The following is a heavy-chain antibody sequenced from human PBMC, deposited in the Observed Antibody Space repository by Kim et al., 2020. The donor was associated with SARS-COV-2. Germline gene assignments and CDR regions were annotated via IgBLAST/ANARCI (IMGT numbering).Heavy chain of an antibody. CDR3: ARASNGYDDWYFDL. J-gene: IGHJ2*01. Sequence: YADSGKGRFTNSRDNSKNTLYLQMNSLRAEDTAVYYCARASNGYDDWYFDLWGRGTLVTVSS. D-gene: IGHD5-12*01. V-gene: IGHV3-33*01.